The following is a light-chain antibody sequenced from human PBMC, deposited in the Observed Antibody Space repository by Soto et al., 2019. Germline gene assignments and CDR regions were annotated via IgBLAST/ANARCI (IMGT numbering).Light chain of an antibody. CDR3: SSYAGSNVI. V-gene: IGLV2-8*01. Sequence: QSVLTQPPSASGSPGQSVTISCTGTSSDVGDYKYVSWYQQHPGKAPKLVIYEVDKRPSGVPDRFSGSKSGNTASLAVSGLQAEDEADYFCSSYAGSNVIFGGGTKLTVL. J-gene: IGLJ2*01. CDR1: SSDVGDYKY. CDR2: EVD.